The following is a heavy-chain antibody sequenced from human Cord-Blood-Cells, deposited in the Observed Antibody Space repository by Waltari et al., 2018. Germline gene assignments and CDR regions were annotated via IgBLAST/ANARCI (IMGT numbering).Heavy chain of an antibody. J-gene: IGHJ4*02. Sequence: EVQLVESGGGLVQPGGSLRLSCAASGFTFSSYWMHWVRQAPGKGLVVVARINCEGSSTSYADSVKGRFTISRDNAKNPLYLQMNSLRAEDTAVYYCAREHIVVVTAIDYWGQGTLVTVSS. D-gene: IGHD2-21*02. CDR1: GFTFSSYW. CDR2: INCEGSST. CDR3: AREHIVVVTAIDY. V-gene: IGHV3-74*01.